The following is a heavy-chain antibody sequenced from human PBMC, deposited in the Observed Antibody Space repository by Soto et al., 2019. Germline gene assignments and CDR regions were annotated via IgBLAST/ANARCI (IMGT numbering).Heavy chain of an antibody. Sequence: EVQLVESGGGLVQPGGSLRLSCAASGFTFSSYSMNWVRQAPGKGMEWVSYISSSSSTIYYADSVKGRFTISRDNAKNSLYLQMNSLRAEDTAVYYCARDLGSSWYTEYFHHWGQGTLGTVSS. V-gene: IGHV3-48*01. D-gene: IGHD6-13*01. CDR2: ISSSSSTI. CDR3: ARDLGSSWYTEYFHH. CDR1: GFTFSSYS. J-gene: IGHJ1*01.